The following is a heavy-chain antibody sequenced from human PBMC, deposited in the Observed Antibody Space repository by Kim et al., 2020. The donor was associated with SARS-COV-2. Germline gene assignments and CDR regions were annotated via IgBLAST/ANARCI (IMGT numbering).Heavy chain of an antibody. CDR3: ARGGWLAGTSGWFDY. J-gene: IGHJ4*02. Sequence: PSLKSRVTISVDTSKNQFSLKLSSVTAADTAVYYCARGGWLAGTSGWFDYWGQGTLVTVSS. V-gene: IGHV4-59*09. D-gene: IGHD6-19*01.